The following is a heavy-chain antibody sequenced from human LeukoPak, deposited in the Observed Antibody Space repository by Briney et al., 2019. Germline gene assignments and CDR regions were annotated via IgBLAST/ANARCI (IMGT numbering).Heavy chain of an antibody. CDR1: GFTFDDYA. CDR2: ISWNSGSI. V-gene: IGHV3-9*01. Sequence: SLRLSCAASGFTFDDYAMHWVRQAPGKGLEWVSGISWNSGSIGYADSVKGRFTISRDNAKNSLYLQINSLRAEDTALYYCAKDGGPWPGDYYYGMDVWGQGTTVTVSS. J-gene: IGHJ6*02. D-gene: IGHD1-14*01. CDR3: AKDGGPWPGDYYYGMDV.